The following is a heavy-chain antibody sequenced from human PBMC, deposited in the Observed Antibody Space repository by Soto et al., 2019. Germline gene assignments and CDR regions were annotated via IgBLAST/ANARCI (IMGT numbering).Heavy chain of an antibody. V-gene: IGHV4-34*01. J-gene: IGHJ4*02. Sequence: QVQLQQWGAGLLKPSETLFLNCAVTGGSLSGYYWSWIRQPPGKGLEWIGEVKDGGHANYSPSLRGRVTISSDTSNNQFLLRLYSVTAADTGVYYCARGQEGVVATHWDQGSLVTVSS. D-gene: IGHD5-12*01. CDR2: VKDGGHA. CDR3: ARGQEGVVATH. CDR1: GGSLSGYY.